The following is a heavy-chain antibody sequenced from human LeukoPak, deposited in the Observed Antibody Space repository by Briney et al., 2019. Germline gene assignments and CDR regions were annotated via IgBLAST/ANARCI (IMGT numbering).Heavy chain of an antibody. CDR2: IYYSGST. CDR3: ARRLQDLSCSGGSCYSADY. J-gene: IGHJ4*02. Sequence: SETLSLTCTVSGGSISSYYWSWIRQPPGKGLEWIGYIYYSGSTYYNPSLKSRVTISVDTSKNQFSLKLSSVTAADTAVYYCARRLQDLSCSGGSCYSADYWGQGTLVTVSS. CDR1: GGSISSYY. D-gene: IGHD2-15*01. V-gene: IGHV4-59*08.